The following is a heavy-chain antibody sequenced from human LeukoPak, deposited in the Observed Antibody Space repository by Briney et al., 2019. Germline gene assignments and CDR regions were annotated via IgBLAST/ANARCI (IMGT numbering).Heavy chain of an antibody. D-gene: IGHD3-3*01. CDR3: ARDILRFLEWRPDWFDP. V-gene: IGHV1-69*13. CDR1: GGTFSSYA. Sequence: ASVKVSCKASGGTFSSYAISWVRQAPGQGLEWMGGIIPIFGTANYAQKFQGRVTITADESTSTAYMELSSLRSEDTAVYYCARDILRFLEWRPDWFDPWGQGTLVTASS. CDR2: IIPIFGTA. J-gene: IGHJ5*02.